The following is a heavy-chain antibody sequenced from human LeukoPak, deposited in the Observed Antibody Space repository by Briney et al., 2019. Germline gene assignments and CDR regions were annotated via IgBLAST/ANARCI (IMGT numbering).Heavy chain of an antibody. CDR3: ASAYYTQVRGVPPADY. J-gene: IGHJ4*02. V-gene: IGHV3-30*03. CDR2: ISYDGSNK. CDR1: GFTFNNYG. Sequence: GGSLRLSCAASGFTFNNYGMHWVRQAPGKGLEWVAFISYDGSNKYYADSAKGRFTISRDNSKNTLYLQINSLRAVDTAVYYCASAYYTQVRGVPPADYWGQGTQVTVSS. D-gene: IGHD3-10*01.